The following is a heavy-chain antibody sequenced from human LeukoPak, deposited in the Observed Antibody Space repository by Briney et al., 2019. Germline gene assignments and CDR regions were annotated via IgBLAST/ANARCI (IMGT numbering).Heavy chain of an antibody. Sequence: GASVKVSCKASGYTFSSHGISWVRQAPGQGLEWMGWISAYNGNTNYAQKLQGRVTMTTDTSTSTAYMELRSLRSDDTAVYYCARDWNYWVPFDYWGQGTLVTVSS. CDR3: ARDWNYWVPFDY. J-gene: IGHJ4*02. CDR2: ISAYNGNT. CDR1: GYTFSSHG. V-gene: IGHV1-18*01. D-gene: IGHD1-7*01.